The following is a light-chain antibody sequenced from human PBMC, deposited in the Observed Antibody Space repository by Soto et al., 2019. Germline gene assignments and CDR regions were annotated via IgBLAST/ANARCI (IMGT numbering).Light chain of an antibody. Sequence: EIVMTQSTATLSVSPVEISTLSCRASQSVSSNLAWYQQKPGQAPRLLIYGASTRATVIPARFSGSGSGTEFTLTISSLQSEDFAVYYCQQYNNWPPITFGQGTRLEIK. CDR1: QSVSSN. CDR2: GAS. J-gene: IGKJ5*01. V-gene: IGKV3-15*01. CDR3: QQYNNWPPIT.